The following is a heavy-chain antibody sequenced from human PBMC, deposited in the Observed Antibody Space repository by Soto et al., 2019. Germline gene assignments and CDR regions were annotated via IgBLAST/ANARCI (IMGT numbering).Heavy chain of an antibody. D-gene: IGHD3-10*01. J-gene: IGHJ4*02. V-gene: IGHV3-23*01. CDR2: ISPSGGST. CDR3: AKATRGPLSSRSDDANYFDY. Sequence: GGSLRLSCAASGFTFSSYAMSWVRQAPGKGLEWVSIISPSGGSTYYADSVSGRFTISRDNSKNTLYLQMNSLRAEDTAVYYCAKATRGPLSSRSDDANYFDYCGQRALVTVSS. CDR1: GFTFSSYA.